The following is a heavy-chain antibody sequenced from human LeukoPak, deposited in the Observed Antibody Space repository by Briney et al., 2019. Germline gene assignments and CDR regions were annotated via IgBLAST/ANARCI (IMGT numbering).Heavy chain of an antibody. CDR3: ARKAAARRSAFDY. J-gene: IGHJ4*02. V-gene: IGHV3-7*05. Sequence: SGGSLRLSCAASGFTFSSYWMSWVRQAPGKGLEWVANIKQDGSEKYYVDSVKGRFTISRDNAKNSLYLQMNSLRAEDTAVYYCARKAAARRSAFDYWGQGTLVTVSS. CDR2: IKQDGSEK. CDR1: GFTFSSYW. D-gene: IGHD6-13*01.